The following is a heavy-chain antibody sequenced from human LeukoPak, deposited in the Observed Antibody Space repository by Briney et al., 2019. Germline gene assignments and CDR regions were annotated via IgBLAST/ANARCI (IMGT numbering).Heavy chain of an antibody. Sequence: SETLSLTCAVYGGSFSGYYWSWLRQPPGKGLEWFGEINHSGSTNYNPSLKSRVTISVDTSKNQFSLMLSSVTAADTAVYYCARGTITMVRGVIITYYYYCMDVWGKGTTVTVSS. D-gene: IGHD3-10*01. CDR2: INHSGST. CDR3: ARGTITMVRGVIITYYYYCMDV. CDR1: GGSFSGYY. J-gene: IGHJ6*03. V-gene: IGHV4-34*01.